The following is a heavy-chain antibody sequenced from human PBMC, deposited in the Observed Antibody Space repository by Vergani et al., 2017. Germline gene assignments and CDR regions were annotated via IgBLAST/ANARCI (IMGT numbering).Heavy chain of an antibody. V-gene: IGHV1-3*04. CDR1: GYTFTSYA. CDR2: INTGNGNT. D-gene: IGHD6-19*01. CDR3: ARMYSSGWYGDDDY. Sequence: QVQLVQSGAEVKKPGASVKVSCTASGYTFTSYAMHWVRQAPGQRLEWMGWINTGNGNTKYSQKFQGRVTITRDTSASTAYMELSSLRSEDTAVYYCARMYSSGWYGDDDYWGQGTLVTVSS. J-gene: IGHJ4*02.